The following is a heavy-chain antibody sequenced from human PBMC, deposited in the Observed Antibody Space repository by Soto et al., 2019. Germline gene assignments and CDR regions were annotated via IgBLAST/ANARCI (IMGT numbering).Heavy chain of an antibody. D-gene: IGHD3-16*01. J-gene: IGHJ4*02. CDR2: IYYSGST. CDR3: ARKDYRLGYFDY. CDR1: GGSISSGDYY. Sequence: SETLSLTCTVSGGSISSGDYYWSWIRQPPGKGLEWIGYIYYSGSTYYNPSLKSRVTISVDTSKNQFSLKLSSVTAADTAVYYCARKDYRLGYFDYWGQGALVTGSS. V-gene: IGHV4-30-4*01.